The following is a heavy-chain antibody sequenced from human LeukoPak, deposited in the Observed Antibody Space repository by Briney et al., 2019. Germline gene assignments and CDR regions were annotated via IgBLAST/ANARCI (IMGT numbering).Heavy chain of an antibody. CDR2: ISGSGGST. CDR3: AKDRASRDSSGYYSLFDY. J-gene: IGHJ4*02. Sequence: GGSLRLSCAASGFTFSSYAMSWVRQAPGKGLEWVSAISGSGGSTYYADSVKGRFTISRDNSKNTLYLQMNSLRAEDTVVYYCAKDRASRDSSGYYSLFDYWGQGTLVTVSS. D-gene: IGHD3-22*01. V-gene: IGHV3-23*01. CDR1: GFTFSSYA.